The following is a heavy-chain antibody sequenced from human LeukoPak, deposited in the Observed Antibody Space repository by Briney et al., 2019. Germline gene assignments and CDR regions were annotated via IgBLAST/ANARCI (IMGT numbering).Heavy chain of an antibody. V-gene: IGHV4-39*01. CDR2: IYYSGST. J-gene: IGHJ5*02. Sequence: SETLSLTCTVSGGSISSGSYYWGWIRQPPGKGLEWIGSIYYSGSTYYNPSLKSRVTISVDTSKNQFSLKLSSVTAADTAVYYCARQRGTVTTIENWFDPWGQGTLVTVSS. D-gene: IGHD4-17*01. CDR1: GGSISSGSYY. CDR3: ARQRGTVTTIENWFDP.